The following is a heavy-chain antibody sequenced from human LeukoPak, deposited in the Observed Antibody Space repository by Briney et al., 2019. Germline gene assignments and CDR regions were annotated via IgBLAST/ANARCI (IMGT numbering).Heavy chain of an antibody. D-gene: IGHD3-9*01. CDR3: ARGVPYYNFDRSKRVPWGFDY. J-gene: IGHJ4*02. V-gene: IGHV4-59*01. CDR1: GGSINGYY. Sequence: SETLSLTCTVSGGSINGYYWSWIRQSPGKGLESLGYIYYTGSTNYNPSLKSRVTMSVDTSRNQFFLKLSSMTAADTAVYYCARGVPYYNFDRSKRVPWGFDYWGQGTLVTVSS. CDR2: IYYTGST.